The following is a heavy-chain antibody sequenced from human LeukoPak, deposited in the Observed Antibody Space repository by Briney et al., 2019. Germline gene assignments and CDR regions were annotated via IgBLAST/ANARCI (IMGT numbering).Heavy chain of an antibody. Sequence: SETLSLTCTVSGGSIGTYYWSWIRQPAGKGLEWIGRIYTSGSTNYNPSLKSRVTMSVDISKNQFSLKLSSVTAADTALYYCTSQMGAFDYWSQGTLVTVSS. CDR2: IYTSGST. D-gene: IGHD3-16*01. CDR1: GGSIGTYY. CDR3: TSQMGAFDY. V-gene: IGHV4-4*07. J-gene: IGHJ4*02.